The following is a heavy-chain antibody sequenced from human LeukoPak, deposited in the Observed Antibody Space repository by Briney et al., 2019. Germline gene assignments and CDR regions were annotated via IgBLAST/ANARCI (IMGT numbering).Heavy chain of an antibody. D-gene: IGHD3-3*01. Sequence: PSQTLSLTCTVSGVSISSGDYYWRWIRQPPGKGLEWIGYIYYSGSTYYNPSLKSRVTISVDTSKNQFSLKLSSVTAADTAVYYCASGYYDFWSGYSYYFDYWGQGTLVTVSS. CDR1: GVSISSGDYY. CDR3: ASGYYDFWSGYSYYFDY. CDR2: IYYSGST. J-gene: IGHJ4*02. V-gene: IGHV4-30-4*01.